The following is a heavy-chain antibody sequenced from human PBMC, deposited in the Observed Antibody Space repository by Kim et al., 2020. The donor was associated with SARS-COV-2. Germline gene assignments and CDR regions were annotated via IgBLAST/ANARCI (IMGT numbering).Heavy chain of an antibody. CDR3: ARGWGVTGRRNLFGP. CDR2: ISGSGMNM. CDR1: GFTFSSNC. D-gene: IGHD1-7*01. J-gene: IGHJ5*02. V-gene: IGHV3-23*01. Sequence: GGSLRLSCAASGFTFSSNCMNWVRQAPGEGLQWVSSISGSGMNMYHAEAVRGRFTISRDNSKNTLYLQMDRLRAEDTAIYYCARGWGVTGRRNLFGPWGRGTRVTVSA.